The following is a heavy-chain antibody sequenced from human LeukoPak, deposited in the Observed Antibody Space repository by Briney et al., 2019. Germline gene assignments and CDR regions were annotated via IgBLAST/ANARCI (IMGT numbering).Heavy chain of an antibody. CDR1: GYTFTSYD. CDR2: MNPNSGNT. Sequence: GASVKVSCKASGYTFTSYDINWVRQATGQGLEWMGWMNPNSGNTGYAQKFQGRVTITRNTSISTAYMELSSLRSEDTAVYYCAIVGDFWSGYPSSYWGKGTLVTVSS. J-gene: IGHJ4*02. V-gene: IGHV1-8*03. CDR3: AIVGDFWSGYPSSY. D-gene: IGHD3-3*01.